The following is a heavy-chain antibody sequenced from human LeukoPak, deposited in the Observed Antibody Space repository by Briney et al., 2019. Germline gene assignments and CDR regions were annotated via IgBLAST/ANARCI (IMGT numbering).Heavy chain of an antibody. Sequence: KSGGSLRLSCAASGFTFSSYSMNWVRQAPGKGLEWVSSISSSSSYIYYADSVKGRFTISRDNAKNSLYLQMNSLRAEDTAVYYCARDRYDFWSGYLTNNYYYYGMDVWGQGITVTVSS. V-gene: IGHV3-21*01. CDR2: ISSSSSYI. CDR1: GFTFSSYS. CDR3: ARDRYDFWSGYLTNNYYYYGMDV. D-gene: IGHD3-3*01. J-gene: IGHJ6*02.